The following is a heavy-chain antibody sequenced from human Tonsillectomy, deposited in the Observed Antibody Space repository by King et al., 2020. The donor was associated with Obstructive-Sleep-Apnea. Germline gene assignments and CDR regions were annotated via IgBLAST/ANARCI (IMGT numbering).Heavy chain of an antibody. CDR2: ITWNSATI. V-gene: IGHV3-9*01. CDR1: GFTFDDNA. CDR3: AKDNSGGIDY. Sequence: DVQLVESGGGLVQPGRSLRLSCAASGFTFDDNAMHWVRQAPGRGLEWVSVITWNSATIAYADSVKGRFTISRDNAKNSLYLQMNSLRADDTALYYCAKDNSGGIDYWGQGTLVTVSS. D-gene: IGHD1-26*01. J-gene: IGHJ4*02.